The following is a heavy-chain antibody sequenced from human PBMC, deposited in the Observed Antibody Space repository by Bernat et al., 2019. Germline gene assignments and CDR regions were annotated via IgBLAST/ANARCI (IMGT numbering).Heavy chain of an antibody. J-gene: IGHJ4*01. D-gene: IGHD6-13*01. CDR3: AWGGSSSWYDIDD. CDR1: AGSISSNNYF. CDR2: INHSGST. Sequence: QLQLQESGPGLVKPSETLSLTCTVSAGSISSNNYFWGWIREPPGKGLERIGEINHSGSTNYNPSLKSRDTISVDTVNNQFPQKLSSVTAADTAVYYCAWGGSSSWYDIDDWGQGTLVTVSS. V-gene: IGHV4-39*07.